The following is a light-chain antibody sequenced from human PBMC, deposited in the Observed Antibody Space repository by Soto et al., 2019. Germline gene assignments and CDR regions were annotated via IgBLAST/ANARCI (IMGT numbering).Light chain of an antibody. Sequence: EIVLTQSPATLSLSPGESATLSCRASQSVSRYLAWYQQKPGQAPRLLIYDASNRATGIPARFSVSGSGTDFTLTISSLESEDFAVYYCQQRSDWPPYTFGQGTKVEIK. CDR1: QSVSRY. CDR2: DAS. CDR3: QQRSDWPPYT. V-gene: IGKV3-11*01. J-gene: IGKJ2*01.